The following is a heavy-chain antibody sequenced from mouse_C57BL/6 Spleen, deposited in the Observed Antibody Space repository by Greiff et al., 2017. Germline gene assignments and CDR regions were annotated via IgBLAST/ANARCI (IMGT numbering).Heavy chain of an antibody. CDR2: INPNNGGT. CDR3: ARDHYYGSSPYWCFDV. D-gene: IGHD1-1*01. J-gene: IGHJ1*03. Sequence: EVQLQQSGPELVKPGASVKIPCKASGYTFTDYNMDWVKQSHGKSLEWIGDINPNNGGTIYNQKFKGKATLTVDKSSSTAYMELRSLTSEDTAVYYCARDHYYGSSPYWCFDVWGTGTTVTVSS. V-gene: IGHV1-18*01. CDR1: GYTFTDYN.